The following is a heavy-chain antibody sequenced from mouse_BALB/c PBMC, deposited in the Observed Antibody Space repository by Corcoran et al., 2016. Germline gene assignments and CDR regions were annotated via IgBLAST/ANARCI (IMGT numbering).Heavy chain of an antibody. J-gene: IGHJ2*01. CDR3: AIDYYGSSYFDY. CDR2: ISYDGSN. V-gene: IGHV3-6*02. Sequence: DVQLQESGPGLVKPSQSLSLTCPVTGYSITSGYYWNWIRQFPGNKLEWMGYISYDGSNNYNPSLKNRISITRDTSKNQFFLKLNSVTTEDTATYYCAIDYYGSSYFDYWGQGTTLTVSS. D-gene: IGHD1-1*01. CDR1: GYSITSGYY.